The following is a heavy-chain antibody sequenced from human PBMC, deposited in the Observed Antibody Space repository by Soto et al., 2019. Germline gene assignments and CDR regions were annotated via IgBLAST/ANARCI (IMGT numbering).Heavy chain of an antibody. CDR3: ARDLLPYYYYYMDV. CDR1: GFTFSSYS. CDR2: ISSSSSYI. V-gene: IGHV3-21*01. Sequence: EVQLVESGGGLVKPGGSLRLSCAASGFTFSSYSMNWVRQAPGKGLEWVSSISSSSSYIYYADSVKGRFTISRDNAKNSLDLQMNSLRAEDTAVYYCARDLLPYYYYYMDVWGKGTTVTVSS. D-gene: IGHD1-26*01. J-gene: IGHJ6*03.